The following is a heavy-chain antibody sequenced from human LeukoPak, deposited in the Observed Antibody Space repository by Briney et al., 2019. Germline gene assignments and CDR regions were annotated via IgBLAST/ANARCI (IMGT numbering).Heavy chain of an antibody. D-gene: IGHD3-3*01. V-gene: IGHV3-30*04. Sequence: PGGSLRLSCAASGFTFSSYVMHWVRQAPGKGLEWVAVISYDGSNKYYADSVKGRFTISRDNSKSTLYLQMNSLRAEDTAVYYCARDLSPTYYDFWSGYLKAHSIDYWGQGTLVTVSS. CDR1: GFTFSSYV. J-gene: IGHJ4*02. CDR3: ARDLSPTYYDFWSGYLKAHSIDY. CDR2: ISYDGSNK.